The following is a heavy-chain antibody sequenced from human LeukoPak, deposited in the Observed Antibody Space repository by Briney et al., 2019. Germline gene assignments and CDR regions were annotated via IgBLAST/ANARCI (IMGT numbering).Heavy chain of an antibody. CDR2: IKQDGSEK. D-gene: IGHD2-21*01. V-gene: IGHV3-7*01. J-gene: IGHJ4*02. Sequence: PGGSLRLSCAASGFTFNNYWMSWVRQAPGKGLEWVANIKQDGSEKNYVDSVKGRFTISRDNAKNSLYLQMNSLRVEDTAVYYCYSAVPDYRGQGTLVTVSS. CDR3: YSAVPDY. CDR1: GFTFNNYW.